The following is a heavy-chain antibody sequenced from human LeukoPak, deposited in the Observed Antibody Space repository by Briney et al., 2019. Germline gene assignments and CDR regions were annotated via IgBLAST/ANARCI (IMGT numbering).Heavy chain of an antibody. Sequence: GGSLRLSCAASGFTFTSYVMSWVRQAPGKGLEWVSGISGSGGSTNYADSVKGRFTISRDNSKNTLYLQMNSLRAEDTAVYYCAKDPYSGTYTIDHWGQGTPVTVSS. CDR1: GFTFTSYV. J-gene: IGHJ4*02. D-gene: IGHD1-26*01. CDR3: AKDPYSGTYTIDH. V-gene: IGHV3-23*01. CDR2: ISGSGGST.